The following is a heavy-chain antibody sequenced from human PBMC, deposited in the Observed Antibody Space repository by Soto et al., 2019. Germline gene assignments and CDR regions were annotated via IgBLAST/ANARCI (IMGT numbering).Heavy chain of an antibody. CDR3: ARGSAAGHYYYYYMDV. CDR2: ISSNGDST. CDR1: GFSFSTYA. D-gene: IGHD6-13*01. V-gene: IGHV3-64*01. Sequence: GGSLRLSCAASGFSFSTYAMHWVRQAPGKGLEYVSAISSNGDSTYYANSVKGRFTISRDNSKNTLYFQMGSLRAEDMAVYYCARGSAAGHYYYYYMDVWGKGTTVTVSS. J-gene: IGHJ6*03.